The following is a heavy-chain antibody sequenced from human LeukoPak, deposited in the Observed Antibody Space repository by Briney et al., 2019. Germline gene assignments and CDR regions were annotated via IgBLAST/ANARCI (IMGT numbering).Heavy chain of an antibody. CDR1: GFTVSSYA. CDR2: IRGSHSST. Sequence: GGSLRLSCAASGFTVSSYAMSWVRQAPGKGLEWVSAIRGSHSSTYYADSVEGRFTISRDNSKNTLYLQMNSLRAEDTAVYYCARPFHDSFDIWGQGTMVTVSS. CDR3: ARPFHDSFDI. D-gene: IGHD2/OR15-2a*01. J-gene: IGHJ3*02. V-gene: IGHV3-23*01.